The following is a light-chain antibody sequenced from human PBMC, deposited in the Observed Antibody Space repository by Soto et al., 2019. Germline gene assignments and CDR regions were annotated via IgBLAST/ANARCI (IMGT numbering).Light chain of an antibody. Sequence: QSVLTQPPSASGTPGQLVTISCSGSSSNIGSDTVNWYQQLPGTAPKLLIHRSNQRPSGVPGRFSGSKSGTSASLAISGLQPEDEADYHCVSWDAGLNGWVFGGGTKVTVL. J-gene: IGLJ3*02. CDR2: RSN. V-gene: IGLV1-44*01. CDR1: SSNIGSDT. CDR3: VSWDAGLNGWV.